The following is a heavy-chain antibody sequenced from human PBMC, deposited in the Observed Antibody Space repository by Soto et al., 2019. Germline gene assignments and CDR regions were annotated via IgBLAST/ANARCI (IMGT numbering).Heavy chain of an antibody. J-gene: IGHJ4*02. CDR2: IYYSGST. Sequence: PSETLSLTCTVSGGSISSYYWSWIRQPPGKGLEWIGYIYYSGSTNYNPSLKSRATISVDTSKNQFSLKLSSVTAADTAVYYCARDSYYGSGSMDYWGQGTLVTVSS. V-gene: IGHV4-59*01. CDR1: GGSISSYY. CDR3: ARDSYYGSGSMDY. D-gene: IGHD3-10*01.